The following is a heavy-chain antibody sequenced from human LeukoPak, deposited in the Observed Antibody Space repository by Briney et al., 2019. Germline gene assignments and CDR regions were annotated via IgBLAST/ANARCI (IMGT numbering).Heavy chain of an antibody. CDR2: ISAYNGNT. J-gene: IGHJ4*02. CDR1: GYTFTSYG. V-gene: IGHV1-18*01. Sequence: ASVKVSCKASGYTFTSYGISWVGQAPGQGLEWMGWISAYNGNTNYAQKLQGRVTMTTDTSTSTAYMELRSLRSDDTAVYYCARDGKRYYDILTGYYRYNDYWGQGTLVTVSS. D-gene: IGHD3-9*01. CDR3: ARDGKRYYDILTGYYRYNDY.